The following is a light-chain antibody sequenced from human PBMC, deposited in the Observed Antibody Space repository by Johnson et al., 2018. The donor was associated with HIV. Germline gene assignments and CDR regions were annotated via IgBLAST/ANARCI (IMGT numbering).Light chain of an antibody. CDR3: GTWDSSLSAYV. V-gene: IGLV1-51*02. CDR1: SSNIGNNY. CDR2: ENN. J-gene: IGLJ1*01. Sequence: QSVLTQPPSVSAAPGQKVTISCSGSSSNIGNNYVSWYRQLPGTAPKLLIYENNKRPSGIPARFSGSKSGTSATLGITGLQTGDEADYYCGTWDSSLSAYVFGTGTKVTVL.